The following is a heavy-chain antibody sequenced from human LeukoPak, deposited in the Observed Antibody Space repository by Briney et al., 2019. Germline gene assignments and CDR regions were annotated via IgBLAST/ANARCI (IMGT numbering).Heavy chain of an antibody. V-gene: IGHV3-73*01. D-gene: IGHD6-6*01. J-gene: IGHJ4*02. CDR1: GFTFSGSA. CDR3: TRLKQLDDY. CDR2: IRSKANSYAT. Sequence: PGGSLRLSCAASGFTFSGSAMHWVRQASGKGLEWVGRIRSKANSYATAYAASVKGRFTISRDDSKNTVYLQMNSLKTEDTAVYYCTRLKQLDDYWGQGTLVTVSS.